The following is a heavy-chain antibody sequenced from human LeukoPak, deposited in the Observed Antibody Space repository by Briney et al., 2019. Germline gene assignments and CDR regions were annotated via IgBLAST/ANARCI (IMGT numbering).Heavy chain of an antibody. J-gene: IGHJ4*02. D-gene: IGHD3-10*01. CDR2: ISSSSSYI. Sequence: GESLRLSCAASGFTFSSYSMNWVRQAPGKGLEWVSSISSSSSYIYYADSVKGRFTISRDNAKNSLYLQMNSLRAEDTAVYYCARLEFGEFDYWGQGTLVTVSS. V-gene: IGHV3-21*01. CDR3: ARLEFGEFDY. CDR1: GFTFSSYS.